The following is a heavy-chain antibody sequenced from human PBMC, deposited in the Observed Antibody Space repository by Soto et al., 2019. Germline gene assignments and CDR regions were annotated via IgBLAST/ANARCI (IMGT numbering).Heavy chain of an antibody. CDR3: ARGLVIRPYYYHGMDV. V-gene: IGHV1-18*04. D-gene: IGHD3-9*01. Sequence: QVQLVQSGVEVKKPGASVKVSCKASGYTFISHGISWVRQAPGQGLEWMGWISGKNGNTNYAQKLQGRVTLTTDTSTSTAYMELRSLRSDDTAVYYCARGLVIRPYYYHGMDVWGQGTTVTVSS. CDR1: GYTFISHG. CDR2: ISGKNGNT. J-gene: IGHJ6*02.